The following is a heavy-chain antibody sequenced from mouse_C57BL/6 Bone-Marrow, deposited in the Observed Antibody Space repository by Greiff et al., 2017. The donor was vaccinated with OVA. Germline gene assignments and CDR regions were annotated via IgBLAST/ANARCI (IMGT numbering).Heavy chain of an antibody. CDR3: APLGGCAY. D-gene: IGHD4-1*01. CDR2: IYPGDGDT. Sequence: VQLQQSGPELVKPGASVKISCKASGYAFSSSWMNWVKQRPGKGLEWIGRIYPGDGDTNYNGKFKGKATLTADKSSSTAYMQLSSLTSEDSAVYFCAPLGGCAYWGQGTLVTVSA. V-gene: IGHV1-82*01. CDR1: GYAFSSSW. J-gene: IGHJ3*01.